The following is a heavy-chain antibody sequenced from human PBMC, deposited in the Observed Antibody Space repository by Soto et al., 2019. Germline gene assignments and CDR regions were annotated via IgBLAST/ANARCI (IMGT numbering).Heavy chain of an antibody. CDR3: AAIGYCSSTSCYNNFFDP. CDR2: INSDGSST. V-gene: IGHV3-74*01. J-gene: IGHJ5*02. Sequence: EVQLVESGGGLVQPGGSMRLSCAASGFTFSSFWMHWVRQAPGKGLVWVSRINSDGSSTSYADSVKGRFTISRDNAKNTLYLQMNSLRAEDTAVYYCAAIGYCSSTSCYNNFFDPWGQGTLVTVSS. D-gene: IGHD2-2*02. CDR1: GFTFSSFW.